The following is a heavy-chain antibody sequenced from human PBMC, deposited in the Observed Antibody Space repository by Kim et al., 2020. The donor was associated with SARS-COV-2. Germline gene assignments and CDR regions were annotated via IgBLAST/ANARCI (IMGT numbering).Heavy chain of an antibody. Sequence: GGSLRLSCAASGFTFSSYAMSWVRQAPGKGLEWVSAISGSGGSTYYADSVKGRFTISRDNSKNTLYLQMNSLRAEDTAVYYCAKEQTTVTAGLTSYYYGMDVWGQGTTVTLSS. J-gene: IGHJ6*02. D-gene: IGHD4-4*01. CDR2: ISGSGGST. V-gene: IGHV3-23*01. CDR3: AKEQTTVTAGLTSYYYGMDV. CDR1: GFTFSSYA.